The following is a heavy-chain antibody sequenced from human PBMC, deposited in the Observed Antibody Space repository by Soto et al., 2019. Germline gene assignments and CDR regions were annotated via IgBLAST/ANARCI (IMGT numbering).Heavy chain of an antibody. CDR3: ARDPNPLGGGDWGCYGMDG. Sequence: QVQLVESGGGVVQPGRSLRLSCAASGFTFSSYAMHWVRQAPGKGLEWVAVISYDGSNKYYADSVKGRFTISRDNSKNTLYLQMNSLRAEDTAVYYCARDPNPLGGGDWGCYGMDGWGQGTTVTVSS. CDR1: GFTFSSYA. J-gene: IGHJ6*02. D-gene: IGHD2-21*02. CDR2: ISYDGSNK. V-gene: IGHV3-30-3*01.